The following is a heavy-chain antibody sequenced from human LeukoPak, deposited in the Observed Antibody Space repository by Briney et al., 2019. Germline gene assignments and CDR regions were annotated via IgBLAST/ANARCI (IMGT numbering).Heavy chain of an antibody. CDR1: GFTFSDYA. V-gene: IGHV3-23*01. Sequence: PGGSLRLSRAASGFTFSDYATNWVRQAPGKGLEWVSGISGSGGSTYYADSVRGRFTISRDNSKNTLYLQMNSLRAEDTAVYYCAKDRYSNYGNWFDPWGQGTLVTVFS. CDR3: AKDRYSNYGNWFDP. D-gene: IGHD4-11*01. CDR2: ISGSGGST. J-gene: IGHJ5*02.